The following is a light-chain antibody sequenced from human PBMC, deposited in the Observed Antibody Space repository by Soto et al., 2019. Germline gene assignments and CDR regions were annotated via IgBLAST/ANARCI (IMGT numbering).Light chain of an antibody. CDR3: QQSYSTPRT. J-gene: IGKJ2*01. CDR1: QSVSSN. V-gene: IGKV3-15*01. CDR2: GAS. Sequence: EIVMTQSPATLSVSPGERATLSCRASQSVSSNLAWYQQIPGQAPRLLIYGASTRATGIPARFSGSGSGTDFTLTISSLQSEDFATYYCQQSYSTPRTFGQGTKLEIK.